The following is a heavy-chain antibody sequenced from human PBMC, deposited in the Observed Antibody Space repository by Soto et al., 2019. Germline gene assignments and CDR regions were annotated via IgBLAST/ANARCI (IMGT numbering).Heavy chain of an antibody. CDR2: TYYRSKWYN. V-gene: IGHV6-1*01. Sequence: SQTLSLTCAISGDSVSSNSAAWNWIRQSPSRGLEWLGRTYYRSKWYNDYAVSVKSRITINPDTSKNQFSLQLNSVTPEDTAVYYCARGGPEWSESWSYFDYWGQGTLVTVSS. J-gene: IGHJ4*02. CDR3: ARGGPEWSESWSYFDY. CDR1: GDSVSSNSAA. D-gene: IGHD3-3*01.